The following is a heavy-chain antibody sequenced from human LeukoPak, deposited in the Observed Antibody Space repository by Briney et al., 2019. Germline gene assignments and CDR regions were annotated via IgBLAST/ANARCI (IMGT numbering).Heavy chain of an antibody. CDR3: ARDISGPES. J-gene: IGHJ4*02. Sequence: PGGSLRLSCAASGFTFSSYWMSWVRQAPGKGLEWVAIIKEDGSEKYYVDSVKGRFTISRDNAKDSLFLQMNSLRAEDTALYYCARDISGPESWGQGTLVTVSS. CDR1: GFTFSSYW. V-gene: IGHV3-7*03. D-gene: IGHD6-19*01. CDR2: IKEDGSEK.